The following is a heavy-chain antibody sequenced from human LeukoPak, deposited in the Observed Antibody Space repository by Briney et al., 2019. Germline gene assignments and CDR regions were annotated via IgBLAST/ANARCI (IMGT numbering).Heavy chain of an antibody. D-gene: IGHD3-3*01. Sequence: SETLSLTCTVSGGSISSHYWSWIRQPPGKGLEWIGYIYTSGSTNYNPSLKSRVTISVDTSKNQFSLKLSSVTAADTAVYYCARGSTIFGVVYYFDYWGQGTLVTVSS. V-gene: IGHV4-4*09. CDR2: IYTSGST. J-gene: IGHJ4*02. CDR1: GGSISSHY. CDR3: ARGSTIFGVVYYFDY.